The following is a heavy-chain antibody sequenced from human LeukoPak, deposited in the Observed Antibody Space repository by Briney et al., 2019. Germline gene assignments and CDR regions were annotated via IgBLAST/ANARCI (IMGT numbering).Heavy chain of an antibody. CDR2: FDPEDGET. CDR1: GYTLTELS. CDR3: ATGGLLWFGESSDYYYYGMDV. Sequence: ASVKVSCKVSGYTLTELSMHWVRQAPGKGLEWMGGFDPEDGETIYAQKFQGRVTMTEDTSTDTAYMELSSLRSEDTAVYYCATGGLLWFGESSDYYYYGMDVWGQGTTVTVS. V-gene: IGHV1-24*01. D-gene: IGHD3-10*01. J-gene: IGHJ6*02.